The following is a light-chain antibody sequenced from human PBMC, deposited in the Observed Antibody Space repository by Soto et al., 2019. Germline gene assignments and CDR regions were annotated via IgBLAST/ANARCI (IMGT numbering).Light chain of an antibody. CDR2: DVS. CDR3: SSYGASSTL. Sequence: QSALTQPASLSGSPGQSITISCTGTSSDIGSYNYVSWYQQHPGKAPKLMIFDVSYRPSGICDRFSGAKSGNTASLTISGLQPEEEADYYCSSYGASSTLFGGGTKVTVL. J-gene: IGLJ3*02. V-gene: IGLV2-14*03. CDR1: SSDIGSYNY.